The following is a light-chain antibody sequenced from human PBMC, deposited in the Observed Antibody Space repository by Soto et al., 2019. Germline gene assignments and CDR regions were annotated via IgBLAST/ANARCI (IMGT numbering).Light chain of an antibody. CDR2: GAS. J-gene: IGKJ2*01. CDR1: HSIHSSF. CDR3: QQYDTSPYT. V-gene: IGKV3-20*01. Sequence: EVVLTQSPGTLSLSPGERASLSCRASHSIHSSFLAWYQQKPGQAPRLLIYGASSRATDIPDRFSGGGYGTDFPLTVSRLEPEDFAVYYCQQYDTSPYTFGQGTKLEI.